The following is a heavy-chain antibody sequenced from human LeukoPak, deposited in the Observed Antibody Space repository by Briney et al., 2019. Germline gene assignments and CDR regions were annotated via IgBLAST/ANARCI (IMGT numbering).Heavy chain of an antibody. V-gene: IGHV1-18*01. D-gene: IGHD3-10*01. CDR2: ISPYNGST. J-gene: IGHJ4*02. Sequence: ASVKVSCKASGYTFVSHGLSWVRQAPGQGLEWMGWISPYNGSTRYAQNFQGRLTMTTDTSASTAYMELRSLKYDDTAFYYCARVGGYGSGENDSWGQGTLVTVSS. CDR3: ARVGGYGSGENDS. CDR1: GYTFVSHG.